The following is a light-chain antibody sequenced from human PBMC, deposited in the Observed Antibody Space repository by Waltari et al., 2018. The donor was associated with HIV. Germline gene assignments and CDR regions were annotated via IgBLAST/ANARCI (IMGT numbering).Light chain of an antibody. V-gene: IGLV2-11*01. CDR3: CSYAGITRV. CDR2: DVN. Sequence: QSALTQPRSVSGSPGQSVPVSCPGTSSDVGGYDYVSWYHQHPGKDPKLMLYDVNKLPAGVPERFSGSKSGNTASLTISGLQAEDEADYYCCSYAGITRVFGGGTKLTVL. CDR1: SSDVGGYDY. J-gene: IGLJ2*01.